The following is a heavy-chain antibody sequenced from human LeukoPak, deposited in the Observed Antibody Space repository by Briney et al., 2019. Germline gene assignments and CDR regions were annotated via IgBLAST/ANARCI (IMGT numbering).Heavy chain of an antibody. D-gene: IGHD6-19*01. CDR3: ARDQGSGWWSFDY. V-gene: IGHV3-7*03. CDR1: EFRFSTSW. CDR2: IKADGSDT. Sequence: PGGSLRLSCAASEFRFSTSWMSWVRQAPGKGLEWVANIKADGSDTYYGDSVKGRFIISRDNAKNSLYLQMNRLRAEDSAVYFCARDQGSGWWSFDYWGRGTLVTVSS. J-gene: IGHJ4*02.